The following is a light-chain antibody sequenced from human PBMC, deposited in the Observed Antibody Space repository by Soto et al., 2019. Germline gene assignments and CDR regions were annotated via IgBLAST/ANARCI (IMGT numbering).Light chain of an antibody. CDR2: EDN. CDR3: QSYDSSNVV. J-gene: IGLJ2*01. CDR1: SGSIASNY. V-gene: IGLV6-57*02. Sequence: NFMLTQPHSVSESPGKTVTISCTGSSGSIASNYVQWYQQRPGSAPTTVIYEDNQRPSGVPDRFSGSIDSSSNSASLTISGLKTEDAADYYCQSYDSSNVVFGGGNKLTVL.